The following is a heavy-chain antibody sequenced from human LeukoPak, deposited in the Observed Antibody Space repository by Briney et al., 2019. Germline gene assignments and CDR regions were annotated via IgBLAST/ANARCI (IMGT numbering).Heavy chain of an antibody. CDR2: ISAYNGNT. V-gene: IGHV1-18*04. CDR3: ARNPMTTVTMSGYYMDV. D-gene: IGHD4-17*01. CDR1: GYTFTGYY. Sequence: ASVKVSCKASGYTFTGYYMHWVRQAPGQGLEWMGWISAYNGNTNYAQKLQGRVTMTTDTSTSTAYMELRSLRSDGTAVYYCARNPMTTVTMSGYYMDVWGKGTTVTVSS. J-gene: IGHJ6*03.